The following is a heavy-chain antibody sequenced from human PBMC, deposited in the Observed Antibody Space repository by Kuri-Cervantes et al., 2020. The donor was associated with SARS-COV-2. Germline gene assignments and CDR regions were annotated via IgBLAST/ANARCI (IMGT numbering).Heavy chain of an antibody. CDR1: GFTVSSNY. CDR2: INRDDTT. J-gene: IGHJ4*02. Sequence: GESLKISCAASGFTVSSNYMSWVRQAPGKGLEWVSIINRDDTTDYADSVKGRFTISRDDSKNTLYLQMNSLKTEDTAVYYCTTGGGYDYGDYFSDYWGQGTLVTVSS. V-gene: IGHV3-53*01. D-gene: IGHD4-17*01. CDR3: TTGGGYDYGDYFSDY.